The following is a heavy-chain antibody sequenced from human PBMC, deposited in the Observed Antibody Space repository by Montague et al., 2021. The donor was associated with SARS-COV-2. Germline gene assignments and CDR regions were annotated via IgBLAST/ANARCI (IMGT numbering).Heavy chain of an antibody. Sequence: SLRLSCAASGFTVNQNYTSWVRQAPGKGLEWVSAIYSGGTTYYGDSVKGRFTISRDNSKNTLYLQMNSLRAEDTAVYYCARAETYDSTGPLFYWGQGTLVTVSS. CDR2: IYSGGTT. CDR1: GFTVNQNY. D-gene: IGHD3-22*01. V-gene: IGHV3-53*01. CDR3: ARAETYDSTGPLFY. J-gene: IGHJ4*02.